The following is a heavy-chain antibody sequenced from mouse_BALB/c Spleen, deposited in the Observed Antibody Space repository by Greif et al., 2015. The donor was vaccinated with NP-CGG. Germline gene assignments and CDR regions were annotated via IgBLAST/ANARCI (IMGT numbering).Heavy chain of an antibody. J-gene: IGHJ4*01. Sequence: VKVEESGPGLVQPSQSLSITCTVSGFSLTSYGVHWVRQSPGKGLEWLGVVWGGGSTDYNAAFISRLSISKDNSKSQVFFKMNSLQANDTAIYYCARNYYGSSYYAMDYWGQGTSVTVSS. V-gene: IGHV2-2*02. CDR3: ARNYYGSSYYAMDY. CDR2: VWGGGST. D-gene: IGHD1-1*01. CDR1: GFSLTSYG.